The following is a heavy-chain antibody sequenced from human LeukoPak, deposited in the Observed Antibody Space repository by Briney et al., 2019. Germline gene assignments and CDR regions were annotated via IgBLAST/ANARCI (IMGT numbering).Heavy chain of an antibody. Sequence: ASVKVSCKASGYTFTGYYMHWVRQPPAQGLDWVGWMNHNRDGTNYAQKFQGRVSMTRDTSISTAYMELSRMRSDATAVSYCARLYDFWSGTDGDYYYGMDVWGQGTTVTVSS. J-gene: IGHJ6*02. CDR2: MNHNRDGT. V-gene: IGHV1-2*02. D-gene: IGHD3-3*01. CDR1: GYTFTGYY. CDR3: ARLYDFWSGTDGDYYYGMDV.